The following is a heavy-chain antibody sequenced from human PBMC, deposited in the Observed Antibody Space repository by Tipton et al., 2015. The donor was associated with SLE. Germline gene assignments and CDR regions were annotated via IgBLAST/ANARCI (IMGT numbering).Heavy chain of an antibody. J-gene: IGHJ5*01. CDR3: STNKRLSSSWFDY. CDR2: FAPEDGET. D-gene: IGHD6-13*01. CDR1: GYTLTELS. V-gene: IGHV1-24*01. Sequence: QSGAEVKKPGASVKVSCKVSGYTLTELSMHWVRQAPGKGLEWMGGFAPEDGETIYAQKFQGRVTMTEDTSTDTAYMELSSLRSEDSAVYYCSTNKRLSSSWFDYWGQGTLVTVSS.